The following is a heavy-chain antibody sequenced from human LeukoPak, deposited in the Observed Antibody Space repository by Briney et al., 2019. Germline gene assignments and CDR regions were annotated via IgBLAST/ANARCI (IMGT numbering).Heavy chain of an antibody. CDR1: GFTVSSNY. V-gene: IGHV3-66*01. CDR2: IFSGGGT. D-gene: IGHD1-26*01. Sequence: GGSLRLSCAASGFTVSSNYMTWVRQAPGKGLEWVSVIFSGGGTYYADSVKGRFYISRDNSKNTLYLQMNSLRAEDTATYYCARGSDSSRPYYFDSWGQGTLVTVSS. CDR3: ARGSDSSRPYYFDS. J-gene: IGHJ4*02.